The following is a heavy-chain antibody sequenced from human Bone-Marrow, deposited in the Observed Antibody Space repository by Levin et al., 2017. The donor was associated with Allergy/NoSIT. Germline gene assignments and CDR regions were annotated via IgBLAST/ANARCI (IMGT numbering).Heavy chain of an antibody. CDR3: TTQSSGWYFSAVDY. CDR1: GFTFSNAW. V-gene: IGHV3-15*01. D-gene: IGHD6-19*01. Sequence: GGSLRLSCAASGFTFSNAWMSWVRQAPGKGLEWVGRIKSKTDGGTTDYAAPVKGRFTISRDDSKNTLYLQMNSLKTEDTAVYYCTTQSSGWYFSAVDYWGQGTLVTVSS. CDR2: IKSKTDGGTT. J-gene: IGHJ4*02.